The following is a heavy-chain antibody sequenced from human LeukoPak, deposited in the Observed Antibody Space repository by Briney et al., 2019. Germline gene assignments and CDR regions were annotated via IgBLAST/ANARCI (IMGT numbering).Heavy chain of an antibody. CDR2: IIPIFGTA. CDR1: GGTFSSYA. J-gene: IGHJ5*02. V-gene: IGHV1-69*13. CDR3: ARERNMVRGVIITNNWFDP. D-gene: IGHD3-10*01. Sequence: ASVKVSCKASGGTFSSYAISWVRQAPGQGLEWMGGIIPIFGTANYAQKFQGRVTITADESTSTAYMELSSLRSEDTAVYYCARERNMVRGVIITNNWFDPWGQGTLVTVSS.